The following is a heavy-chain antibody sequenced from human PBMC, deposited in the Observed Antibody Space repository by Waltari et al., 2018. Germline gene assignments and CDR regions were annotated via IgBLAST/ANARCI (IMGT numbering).Heavy chain of an antibody. J-gene: IGHJ5*02. CDR3: ARGDWAVVAAETYNWFDP. CDR1: GYPFTSYV. CDR2: MNPNGGNT. V-gene: IGHV1-8*03. D-gene: IGHD2-15*01. Sequence: QVQRVQSGAEVKKPGASVKVSCKAYGYPFTSYVINWVRQATGQGLEWMGWMNPNGGNTGYAQKFQGRVTITRNTSISTAYMELSSLRSEDTAVYYCARGDWAVVAAETYNWFDPWGQGTLVTVSS.